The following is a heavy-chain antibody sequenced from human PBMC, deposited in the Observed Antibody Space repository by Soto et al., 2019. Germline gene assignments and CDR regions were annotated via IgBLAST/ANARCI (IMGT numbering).Heavy chain of an antibody. J-gene: IGHJ3*02. V-gene: IGHV3-33*01. Sequence: GGSLSLSCAASGFTFSSYGMHWVRQAPGKGLEWVAVIWYDGSNKYYADSVKGRFTISRDNSKNTLYLQMNSLRAEDTAVYYCARVKSYGDYEAFHIWGPGTMVTV. D-gene: IGHD4-17*01. CDR3: ARVKSYGDYEAFHI. CDR2: IWYDGSNK. CDR1: GFTFSSYG.